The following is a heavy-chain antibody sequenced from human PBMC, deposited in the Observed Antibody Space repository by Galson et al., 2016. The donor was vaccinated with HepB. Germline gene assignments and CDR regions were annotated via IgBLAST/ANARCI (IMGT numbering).Heavy chain of an antibody. CDR2: ISGSATST. D-gene: IGHD5-18*01. Sequence: SLRLSCAASGITFSSYAMSWVRQAPGRGLEWVSTISGSATSTYYADSVRGRFTISRDNSKNTLYLQMNSLRAEDTAVYYCAKVAGHNYGEFDYWGQGTPVTVSS. J-gene: IGHJ4*02. V-gene: IGHV3-23*01. CDR1: GITFSSYA. CDR3: AKVAGHNYGEFDY.